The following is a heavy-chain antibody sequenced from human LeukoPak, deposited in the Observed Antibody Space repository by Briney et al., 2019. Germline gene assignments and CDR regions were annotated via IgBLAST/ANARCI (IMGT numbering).Heavy chain of an antibody. D-gene: IGHD3-10*01. Sequence: SETLSLTCTVSGGSISSYYWSWIRQPSGKGLEWIGYIYYSGSTNYNPSLKSRVTISVDTSKNQFSLKLSSVTAADTAVYYCARLIMVRGVIRPDYWGQGTLVTVSS. CDR3: ARLIMVRGVIRPDY. J-gene: IGHJ4*02. CDR2: IYYSGST. CDR1: GGSISSYY. V-gene: IGHV4-59*08.